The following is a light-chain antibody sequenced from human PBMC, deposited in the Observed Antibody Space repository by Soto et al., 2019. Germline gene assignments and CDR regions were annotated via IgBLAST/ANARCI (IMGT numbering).Light chain of an antibody. CDR1: SSDVGGYNY. Sequence: QSVLTHPPSASWSPGHAVSISCTGTSSDVGGYNYVSWYQQHPGKAPKLMIYEVNKRPSGVPDRFSGSKSGNTASLTVSGLQAEDEADYYCSSYAGSSNVFGTGTKVTAL. CDR3: SSYAGSSNV. CDR2: EVN. J-gene: IGLJ1*01. V-gene: IGLV2-8*01.